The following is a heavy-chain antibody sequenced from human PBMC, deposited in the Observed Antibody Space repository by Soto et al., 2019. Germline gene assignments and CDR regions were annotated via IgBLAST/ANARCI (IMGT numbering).Heavy chain of an antibody. Sequence: TLSLTCAVSCGSISSGGYSWSWIRQPPGKGLEWIGYIYHSGSTYYNPSLKSRVTISVDRSKNQFSLKLSSVTAADTAVYYCARDLAQYYYGSGSSAPTGWFDPWGQGTLVTVSS. D-gene: IGHD3-10*01. CDR2: IYHSGST. CDR3: ARDLAQYYYGSGSSAPTGWFDP. J-gene: IGHJ5*02. V-gene: IGHV4-30-2*01. CDR1: CGSISSGGYS.